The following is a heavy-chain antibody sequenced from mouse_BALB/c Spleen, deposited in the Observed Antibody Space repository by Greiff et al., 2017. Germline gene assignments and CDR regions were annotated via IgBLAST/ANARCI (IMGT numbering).Heavy chain of an antibody. Sequence: QVQLQQSGAELAKPGASVKMSCKASGYTFTSYWMHWVKQRPGQGLEWIGYINPSTGYTEYNQKFKDKATLTADKSSSTAYMQLSSLTSEDSAVYYCARGYDEFAYWGHGTLVTVSA. CDR1: GYTFTSYW. CDR3: ARGYDEFAY. CDR2: INPSTGYT. J-gene: IGHJ3*01. V-gene: IGHV1-7*01. D-gene: IGHD2-2*01.